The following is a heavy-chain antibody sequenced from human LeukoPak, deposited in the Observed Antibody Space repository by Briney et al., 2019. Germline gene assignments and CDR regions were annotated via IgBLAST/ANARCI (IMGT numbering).Heavy chain of an antibody. V-gene: IGHV4-39*07. D-gene: IGHD1-1*01. Sequence: PSETLSLTCTVSGDSISSRSYYWGWIRQPPGKGLEWIGNIYYSGNTYYNPSLESRVTMSVDTSKNQFSLQLSSVTAADTAVYYCARGRGYDPVVFYFDSWGQGNLVIVSS. CDR1: GDSISSRSYY. J-gene: IGHJ4*02. CDR3: ARGRGYDPVVFYFDS. CDR2: IYYSGNT.